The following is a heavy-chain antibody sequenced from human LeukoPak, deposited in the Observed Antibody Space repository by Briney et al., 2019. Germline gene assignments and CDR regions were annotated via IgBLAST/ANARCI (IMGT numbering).Heavy chain of an antibody. CDR2: IRGKVYGGTT. D-gene: IGHD7-27*01. V-gene: IGHV3-49*03. CDR3: TRGPWGDY. CDR1: GFTFGDNA. J-gene: IGHJ4*02. Sequence: GGSLRLSCTASGFTFGDNAMSWFRQAPGKGLVWVSFIRGKVYGGTTEYAASVKGRFTISRDDSKSIAYLQMNSLKIEDTAVYYCTRGPWGDYWGQGTLVTVSS.